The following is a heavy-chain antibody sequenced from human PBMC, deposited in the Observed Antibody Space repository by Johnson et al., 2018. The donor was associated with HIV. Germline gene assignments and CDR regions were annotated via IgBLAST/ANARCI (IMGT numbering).Heavy chain of an antibody. Sequence: VQLVESGGGVVQPGRSLRLSCVASGFTVRKGLEWVSVIYSGGSTYYADSVQGRFTISRDNSKNTLYLHMSSLRAEDTALYYCARDSFIAVTLSDAFDIWGQGTVVTVSS. J-gene: IGHJ3*02. D-gene: IGHD6-19*01. CDR2: IYSGGST. V-gene: IGHV3-66*02. CDR3: ARDSFIAVTLSDAFDI. CDR1: GFTVR.